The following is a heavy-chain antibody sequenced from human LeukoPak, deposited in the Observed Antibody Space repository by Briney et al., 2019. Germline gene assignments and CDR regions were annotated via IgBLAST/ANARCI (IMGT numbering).Heavy chain of an antibody. CDR3: ARRDHGDYGEEY. J-gene: IGHJ4*02. V-gene: IGHV3-30*04. D-gene: IGHD4-17*01. Sequence: GGSLRLSCAASGFTFNNYAMHWVRQAPGKGLEWVAVISYDENHKYYADSVKGRFTISRDNSKNTLYLQMSSLRAEDTAVYYCARRDHGDYGEEYWGQGTLVTVSS. CDR1: GFTFNNYA. CDR2: ISYDENHK.